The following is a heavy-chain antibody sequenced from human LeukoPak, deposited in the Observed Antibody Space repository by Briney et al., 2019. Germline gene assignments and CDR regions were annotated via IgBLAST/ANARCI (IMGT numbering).Heavy chain of an antibody. J-gene: IGHJ4*02. D-gene: IGHD3-22*01. CDR3: AIDGLMVVVVQPHYYFDS. V-gene: IGHV1-18*01. CDR1: GYTFNTYG. Sequence: ASVKVSCKASGYTFNTYGISWVRQAPGQGLEWMGWISTYNGNTNYAQKYQGRVTMTTDTSTSTAYMELRSLRSDDTAMYYCAIDGLMVVVVQPHYYFDSWGQGTLVTVSS. CDR2: ISTYNGNT.